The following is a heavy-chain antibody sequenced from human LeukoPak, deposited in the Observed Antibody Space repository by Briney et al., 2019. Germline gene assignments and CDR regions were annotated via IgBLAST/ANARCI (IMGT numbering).Heavy chain of an antibody. Sequence: GRSLRLSCAASGFTFSSYGMHLVRQAPGKGLEWVAVIWYDGSNKYYADSVKGRFTISRDNSKNTLYLQMNSLRAEDTAVYYCARDPVMIVAALDYWGQGTLVTVSS. V-gene: IGHV3-33*01. CDR3: ARDPVMIVAALDY. CDR2: IWYDGSNK. D-gene: IGHD3-22*01. J-gene: IGHJ4*02. CDR1: GFTFSSYG.